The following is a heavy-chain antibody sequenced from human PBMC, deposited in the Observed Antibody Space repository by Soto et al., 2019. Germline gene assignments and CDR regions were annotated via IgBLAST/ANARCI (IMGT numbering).Heavy chain of an antibody. CDR1: GFTFSSYA. CDR2: ISKDGSNE. V-gene: IGHV3-30-3*01. J-gene: IGHJ4*02. Sequence: GGSLRLSCAASGFTFSSYAMHWVRQAPGKGLEWVAVISKDGSNEYYADSVKGRFTISRDNSKNTLYLQMNSLRAEDTAVYYCARGGNDYWGQGTLVTVSS. CDR3: ARGGNDY.